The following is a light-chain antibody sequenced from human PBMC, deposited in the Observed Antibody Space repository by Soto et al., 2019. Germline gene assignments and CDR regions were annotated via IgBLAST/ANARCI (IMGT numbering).Light chain of an antibody. CDR1: QSVSSSY. Sequence: EIVLTQSPGTLSLSPGERATLSCRASQSVSSSYLAWYQQKPGQAPRLLIYGASSRATGIPDRFSGSGSGTDFTLTISRLEPEECAVYYWQQYGSSGWTFGQGTKVEIK. CDR2: GAS. CDR3: QQYGSSGWT. J-gene: IGKJ1*01. V-gene: IGKV3-20*01.